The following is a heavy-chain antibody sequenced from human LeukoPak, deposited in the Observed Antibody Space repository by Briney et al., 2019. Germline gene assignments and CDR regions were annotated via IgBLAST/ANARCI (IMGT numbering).Heavy chain of an antibody. V-gene: IGHV3-23*01. CDR3: ANSGIRSSGWFDY. CDR1: GWTFSSYA. D-gene: IGHD6-19*01. CDR2: VSGSGGST. J-gene: IGHJ4*02. Sequence: GGCLRLSCAASGWTFSSYATSWVRQAPGKGLEWVSAVSGSGGSTYYADSVKGRFTISRDNSKNTLYLQMNSLRAEDTAVYYCANSGIRSSGWFDYWGQGTLVTVSS.